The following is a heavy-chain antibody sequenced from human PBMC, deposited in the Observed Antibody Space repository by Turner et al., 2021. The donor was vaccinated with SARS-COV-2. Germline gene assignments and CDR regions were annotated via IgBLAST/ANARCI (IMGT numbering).Heavy chain of an antibody. CDR2: INPSGGST. D-gene: IGHD3-22*01. J-gene: IGHJ4*02. V-gene: IGHV1-46*01. CDR3: ARTENYYDSSGYYLPSYFDY. Sequence: QVQLVQSGAEAQKPGASVTVSCKASGYTFTSYYMHWVRQAPGQGLEWMGIINPSGGSTSYAQKFQGRVTMTRDTSTSTVYMELSSLRSEDTAVYYCARTENYYDSSGYYLPSYFDYWGQGTLVTVSS. CDR1: GYTFTSYY.